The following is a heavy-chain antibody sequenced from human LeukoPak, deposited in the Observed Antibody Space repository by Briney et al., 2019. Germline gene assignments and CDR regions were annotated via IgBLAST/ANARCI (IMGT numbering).Heavy chain of an antibody. J-gene: IGHJ3*02. CDR1: GGSFSGYY. D-gene: IGHD3-3*01. V-gene: IGHV4-34*01. CDR2: INHSGST. CDR3: ARDWRFLEWTQAFDI. Sequence: SETLSPTCAVYGGSFSGYYWSWIRQPPGKGLEWIGEINHSGSTNYNPSLKSRVTISVDTSKNQFSLKLSSVTAADTAVYYCARDWRFLEWTQAFDIWGQGTMVTVSS.